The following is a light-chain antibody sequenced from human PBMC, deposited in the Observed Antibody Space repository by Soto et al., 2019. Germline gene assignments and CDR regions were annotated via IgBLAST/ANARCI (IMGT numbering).Light chain of an antibody. CDR2: GAS. CDR1: QSVGRS. Sequence: EIVLTQSPGTLSLSPGERATLSCRASQSVGRSLSWYQQKPGQAPRLLFYGASNRATAIPERFSGSGFGTDFTLTITRLEPEDFAVYYCQQYGDSPQTFGPGTEVEI. CDR3: QQYGDSPQT. V-gene: IGKV3-20*01. J-gene: IGKJ1*01.